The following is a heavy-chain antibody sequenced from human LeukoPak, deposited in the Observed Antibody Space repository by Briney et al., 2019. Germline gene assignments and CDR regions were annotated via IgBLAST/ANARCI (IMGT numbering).Heavy chain of an antibody. CDR2: ISGYNGNT. V-gene: IGHV1-18*01. D-gene: IGHD5-12*01. CDR1: GYTFSSYG. J-gene: IGHJ4*02. Sequence: GASVKVSCKASGYTFSSYGIAWVRQAPGQGLEWMGWISGYNGNTNYAQKLQGRVSMTTDTSTTTAYMELRSLTSDDTALYYCARSSLGTITAGPFDYWGQGTLVTVS. CDR3: ARSSLGTITAGPFDY.